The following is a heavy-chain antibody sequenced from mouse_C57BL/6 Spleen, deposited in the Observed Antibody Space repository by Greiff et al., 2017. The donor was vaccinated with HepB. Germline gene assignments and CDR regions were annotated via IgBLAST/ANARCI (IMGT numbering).Heavy chain of an antibody. J-gene: IGHJ2*01. D-gene: IGHD1-2*01. CDR1: GYTFTSYW. Sequence: QVQLQQPGAELVMPGASVKLSCKASGYTFTSYWMHWVKQRPGQGLEWIGEIDPSDSYTNYNQKFKCKSTLTVDKSSSKAYMQLSSLTSEDSAVYYCARRLSGFDYWGQGTTLTVSS. V-gene: IGHV1-69*01. CDR2: IDPSDSYT. CDR3: ARRLSGFDY.